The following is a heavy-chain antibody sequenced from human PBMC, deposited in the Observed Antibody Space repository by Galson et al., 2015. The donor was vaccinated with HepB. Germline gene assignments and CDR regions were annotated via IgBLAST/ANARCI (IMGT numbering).Heavy chain of an antibody. Sequence: SLRLSCAASGFTFDDYAMHWVRQAPGKGLEWVSGISWNSGSIGYADSVKGRFTISRDNAKNSLYLQMNSLRAEGTALYYCAKDISLAVAGIFDYWGQGTLVTVSS. V-gene: IGHV3-9*01. CDR2: ISWNSGSI. CDR3: AKDISLAVAGIFDY. D-gene: IGHD6-19*01. J-gene: IGHJ4*02. CDR1: GFTFDDYA.